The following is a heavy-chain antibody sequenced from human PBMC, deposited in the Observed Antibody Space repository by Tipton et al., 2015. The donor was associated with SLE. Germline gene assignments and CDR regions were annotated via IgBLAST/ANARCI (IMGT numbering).Heavy chain of an antibody. J-gene: IGHJ1*01. CDR2: ISSDARTS. D-gene: IGHD3-3*01. CDR3: ARDFKIFLWFPGG. V-gene: IGHV3-30*03. Sequence: SLRLSCAASGFTFKTNGMHWVRQAPGKGLEWVAVISSDARTSFYADSVKGRFTISRDNSRNTVYLQMNRLRVADTADYYCARDFKIFLWFPGGWGQGTLITVPS. CDR1: GFTFKTNG.